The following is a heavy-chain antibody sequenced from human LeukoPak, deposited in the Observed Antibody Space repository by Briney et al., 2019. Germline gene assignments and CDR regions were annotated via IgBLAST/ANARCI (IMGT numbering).Heavy chain of an antibody. J-gene: IGHJ3*02. CDR1: GFTLSSYG. Sequence: GGSLRLSCAASGFTLSSYGMHWVRQAPGKGLEWVAFIRYDGSNKYYADSVKGRFTISRDNSKNTLYLQMNSLRAEDTAVYYCAKMTYYDFWSGYSPGNAFDIWGQGTMVTVSS. D-gene: IGHD3-3*01. CDR3: AKMTYYDFWSGYSPGNAFDI. CDR2: IRYDGSNK. V-gene: IGHV3-30*02.